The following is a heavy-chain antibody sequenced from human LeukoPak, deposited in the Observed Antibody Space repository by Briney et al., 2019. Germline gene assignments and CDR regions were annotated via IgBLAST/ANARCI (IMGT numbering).Heavy chain of an antibody. CDR2: IQPEGSEK. CDR1: GFTFRNSW. J-gene: IGHJ3*02. Sequence: PGGSLRPSCAASGFTFRNSWMTWVRQAPGKGLEWVANIQPEGSEKYFVGSVEGRFSISRDNAQNSLYLQMNSLRADDTAVYYCARDMAFGALDIWGQGTMVTVSS. CDR3: ARDMAFGALDI. V-gene: IGHV3-7*04. D-gene: IGHD3-3*01.